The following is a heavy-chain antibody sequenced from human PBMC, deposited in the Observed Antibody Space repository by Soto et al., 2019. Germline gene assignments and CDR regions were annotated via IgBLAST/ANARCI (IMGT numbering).Heavy chain of an antibody. CDR3: ARDGPYYYASRMDV. Sequence: EVQLVESGGGLVQPGGSLRLSFAASGIPVSSNYMTWVRQAPGKGLEWVSVLHSGGDTYYANSVKGRFTISRHDSTNTLLIQLNSLTPEDTAVYYCARDGPYYYASRMDVWGQGTTVSVSS. CDR2: LHSGGDT. V-gene: IGHV3-53*04. CDR1: GIPVSSNY. D-gene: IGHD3-10*01. J-gene: IGHJ6*02.